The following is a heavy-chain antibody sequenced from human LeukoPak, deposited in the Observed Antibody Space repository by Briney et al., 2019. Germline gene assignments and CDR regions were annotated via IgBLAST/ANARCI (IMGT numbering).Heavy chain of an antibody. D-gene: IGHD3-10*01. CDR1: GGSISSFY. J-gene: IGHJ6*03. CDR3: ARVEEGYGSGRRENYYYYYMDV. Sequence: SETLSLTCTVSGGSISSFYWSWIRQPPGKGLEWIGYIHYTGSTNYNPSLKSRVTISVDTSKNQFSLRLSSVTAADTAVYYCARVEEGYGSGRRENYYYYYMDVWGKGTTVTISS. CDR2: IHYTGST. V-gene: IGHV4-59*01.